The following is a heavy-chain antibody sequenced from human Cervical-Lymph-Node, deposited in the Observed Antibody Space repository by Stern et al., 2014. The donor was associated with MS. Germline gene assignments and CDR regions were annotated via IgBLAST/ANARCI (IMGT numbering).Heavy chain of an antibody. D-gene: IGHD5-18*01. V-gene: IGHV5-51*03. CDR1: GYSFATYW. J-gene: IGHJ6*02. CDR3: ARPGDDTAKYGLDV. CDR2: IYPGDSDT. Sequence: VHLVESGAEVKKPGESLKISCKGSGYSFATYWIGWVRQLPGQGLEWMGIIYPGDSDTRYSPSFQGQVTISADKSISTAYLHWSSLKASDTAMYYCARPGDDTAKYGLDVWGQGTTVTVSS.